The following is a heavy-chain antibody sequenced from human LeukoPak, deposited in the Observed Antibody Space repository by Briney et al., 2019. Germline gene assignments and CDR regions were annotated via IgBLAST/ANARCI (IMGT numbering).Heavy chain of an antibody. Sequence: SETLSLTCTVSGGSISNYYWSWIRQPAGKGLEWIGRIYTSGTTHYNPSLKSRVTMSVDTSKNQFSLNLSSVTAADTAVYYCARGRYLTTSGGAAAGFLDYWGQGSLVTVST. CDR3: ARGRYLTTSGGAAAGFLDY. J-gene: IGHJ4*02. D-gene: IGHD6-13*01. V-gene: IGHV4-4*07. CDR1: GGSISNYY. CDR2: IYTSGTT.